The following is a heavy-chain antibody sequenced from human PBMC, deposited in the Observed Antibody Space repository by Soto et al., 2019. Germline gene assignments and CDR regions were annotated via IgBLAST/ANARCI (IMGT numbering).Heavy chain of an antibody. CDR2: ISSSGSTM. Sequence: EVQLVESGGGLVQPGGSLRLSCAASGFRFSDYEMTWVRQAPGKGLEWVSYISSSGSTMYYADSVRGRFTISRDNVKNLLFLLMSSLRAEDTAVYYCARVGRAPYDYWGQGTLVPVSS. V-gene: IGHV3-48*03. CDR1: GFRFSDYE. J-gene: IGHJ4*02. CDR3: ARVGRAPYDY.